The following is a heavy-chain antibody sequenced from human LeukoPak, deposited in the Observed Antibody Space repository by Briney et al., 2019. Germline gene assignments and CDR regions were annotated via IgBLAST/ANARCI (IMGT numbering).Heavy chain of an antibody. V-gene: IGHV3-30*02. Sequence: GGSLRLSCAASGFTFSSYGMHWVRQAPGKGLEWVAFIRYDGSNKYYADSVKGRFTISRDNSKNTLYLQMNSLRAEDTAVYYCAKDHSGSYYYYMVVWGKGTTVTISS. CDR1: GFTFSSYG. CDR2: IRYDGSNK. D-gene: IGHD1-26*01. CDR3: AKDHSGSYYYYMVV. J-gene: IGHJ6*03.